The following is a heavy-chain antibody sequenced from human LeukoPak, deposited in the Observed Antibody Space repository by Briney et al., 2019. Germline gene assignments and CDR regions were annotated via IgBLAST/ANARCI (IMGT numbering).Heavy chain of an antibody. CDR3: ARGKSGKGYYYYYGMDV. J-gene: IGHJ6*02. CDR2: ISSSGSTI. CDR1: GFTFSDYY. V-gene: IGHV3-11*01. Sequence: PGGSLRLSCAASGFTFSDYYMSWIRQAPGKGLEWVSYISSSGSTIYYADSVEGRFTISRDNAKNSLYLQMKSLRAEDTAVYYCARGKSGKGYYYYYGMDVWGQGTTVTVSS. D-gene: IGHD1-26*01.